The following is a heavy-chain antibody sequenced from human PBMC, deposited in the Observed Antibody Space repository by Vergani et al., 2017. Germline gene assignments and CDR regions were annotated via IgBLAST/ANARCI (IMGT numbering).Heavy chain of an antibody. Sequence: QVQLQQWGAGLLKPSETLSLTCAVYGGSFSGYYWSWIRQPPGKGLEWIGEINHSGSTNYNPSLKSRVTISVDTSKNQFSLKLSSVTAADTAVYYCARGVGVLIVDTAMVKWFDPWGQGPLVSV. CDR1: GGSFSGYY. CDR3: ARGVGVLIVDTAMVKWFDP. J-gene: IGHJ5*02. D-gene: IGHD5-18*01. V-gene: IGHV4-34*01. CDR2: INHSGST.